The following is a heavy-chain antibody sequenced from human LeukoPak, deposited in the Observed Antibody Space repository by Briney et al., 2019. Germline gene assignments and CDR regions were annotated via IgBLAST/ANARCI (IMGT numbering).Heavy chain of an antibody. J-gene: IGHJ5*02. D-gene: IGHD3-10*01. Sequence: SETLSLTCTVSGGSITGDFWTWVRQPAGKGLEWIGRIYASGTTNYNPSLKSRVTMSVDTSKNQFFLRLTSVTAADTAVYYCARDTGQYAPGTPGFTRFDPWGQGALVTVSS. V-gene: IGHV4-4*07. CDR3: ARDTGQYAPGTPGFTRFDP. CDR2: IYASGTT. CDR1: GGSITGDF.